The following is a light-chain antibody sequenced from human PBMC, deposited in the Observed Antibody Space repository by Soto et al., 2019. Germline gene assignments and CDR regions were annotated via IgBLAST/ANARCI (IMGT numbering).Light chain of an antibody. CDR2: DAS. V-gene: IGKV3-11*01. Sequence: EIVLTQSPATLSLSPGVRATLSCRASQSVSSYLAWYQQKPGQAPRLLIYDASNRATGIPARFSGSGSGTDFPLTISSLEPEDFAVYYCQQRSNWPPYTFGQGTKLEIK. J-gene: IGKJ2*01. CDR3: QQRSNWPPYT. CDR1: QSVSSY.